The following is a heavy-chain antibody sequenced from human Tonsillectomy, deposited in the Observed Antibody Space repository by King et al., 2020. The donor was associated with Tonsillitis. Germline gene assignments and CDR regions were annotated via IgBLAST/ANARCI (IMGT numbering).Heavy chain of an antibody. V-gene: IGHV4-39*07. CDR2: IYYSGST. CDR1: GDYFSSNTYY. J-gene: IGHJ3*02. Sequence: QLQESGPGLVKPSETLSLTCTLSGDYFSSNTYYWGWIRQPPGKGLEWIGTIYYSGSTYYNPSLKSRVTISVDTSKNQFSLRLSSVTAADTAVYYCAKHPCSICTFDIWGQGKMVTVSS. CDR3: AKHPCSICTFDI. D-gene: IGHD6-13*01.